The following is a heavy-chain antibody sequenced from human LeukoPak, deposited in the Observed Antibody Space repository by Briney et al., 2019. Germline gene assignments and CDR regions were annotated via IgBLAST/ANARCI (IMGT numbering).Heavy chain of an antibody. CDR3: ARGKELLLWFGELQSAFDI. Sequence: ASVKVSCKASEYTFTSYDINWVRQATGQGLEWMGWMNPNSGNTGYAQKFQGRVTMTRNTSISTAYMELSSLRSEDTAVYYCARGKELLLWFGELQSAFDIWGQGTMVTVSS. J-gene: IGHJ3*02. CDR2: MNPNSGNT. D-gene: IGHD3-10*01. CDR1: EYTFTSYD. V-gene: IGHV1-8*01.